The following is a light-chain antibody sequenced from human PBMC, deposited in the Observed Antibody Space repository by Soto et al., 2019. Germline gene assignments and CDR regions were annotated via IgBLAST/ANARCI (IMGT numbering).Light chain of an antibody. J-gene: IGKJ2*01. Sequence: EIVLTQSPGTLSLSPGERATLSCRASQSVSSSYLAWYQQKPGQAPRLLIYGASSRATGISDRFSGSGSGTDFTLTISRLEPEDFAVYYCQQYGSSPVTFGQGTKLEIK. CDR1: QSVSSSY. CDR3: QQYGSSPVT. CDR2: GAS. V-gene: IGKV3-20*01.